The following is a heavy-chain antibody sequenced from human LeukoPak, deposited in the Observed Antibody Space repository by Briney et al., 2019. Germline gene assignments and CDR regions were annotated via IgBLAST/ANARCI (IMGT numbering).Heavy chain of an antibody. CDR3: ARPRYYYYGSSRYFDY. D-gene: IGHD3-10*01. Sequence: SVTLSLTCAVYGGSFSGYYWSWIRQPPGKGLEWIGEINHSGSTNYNPSLKSRVTISVDTSKNQFSLKLSSVTAADTAVYYCARPRYYYYGSSRYFDYWGQGTLVTVSS. V-gene: IGHV4-34*01. CDR2: INHSGST. J-gene: IGHJ4*02. CDR1: GGSFSGYY.